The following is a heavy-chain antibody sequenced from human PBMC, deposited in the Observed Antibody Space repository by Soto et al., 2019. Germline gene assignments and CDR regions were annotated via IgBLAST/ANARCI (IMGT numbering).Heavy chain of an antibody. CDR1: GDSFSIDSAT. V-gene: IGHV6-1*01. CDR3: GRAHLGTDRYILEPFDP. CDR2: TYYRSKWYN. Sequence: SQTLSLTCAISGDSFSIDSATWKGISHSPSRVLEWLGRTYYRSKWYNDYAISVRSRITINPDTSKNQFSLQLNSVIPEDTAVYYCGRAHLGTDRYILEPFDPWGQGTLVTVSS. J-gene: IGHJ5*02. D-gene: IGHD1-1*01.